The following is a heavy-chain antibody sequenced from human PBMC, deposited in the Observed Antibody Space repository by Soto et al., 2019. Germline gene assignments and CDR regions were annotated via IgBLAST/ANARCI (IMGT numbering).Heavy chain of an antibody. J-gene: IGHJ4*02. D-gene: IGHD6-19*01. V-gene: IGHV1-18*01. Sequence: ASVNVYRKASVYIFSIYGISCGRQAPGQGPEWMGWISVDNGNINYAQKVQGRVTMTTDTSTSTAYMELRGLRFDDTAVYYCARDRLIAVTGRLRNWGQGTLVTVSS. CDR2: ISVDNGNI. CDR3: ARDRLIAVTGRLRN. CDR1: VYIFSIYG.